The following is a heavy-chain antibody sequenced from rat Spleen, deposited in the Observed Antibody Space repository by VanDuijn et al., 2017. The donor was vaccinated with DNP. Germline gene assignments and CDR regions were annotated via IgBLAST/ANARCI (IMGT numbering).Heavy chain of an antibody. V-gene: IGHV2-41*01. CDR1: GFSLTSYN. J-gene: IGHJ2*01. CDR2: IWNTGGT. Sequence: QVQLKESGPGLVQPSQTLSLTCTVAGFSLTSYNVHWVRQPPGKGLEWMGVIWNTGGTRYNSALKSRLSISKDTSKSQVFLKMNSLQAADTAIYFCTRDGPRILLFDYWGQGVMVTVSS. D-gene: IGHD3-8*01. CDR3: TRDGPRILLFDY.